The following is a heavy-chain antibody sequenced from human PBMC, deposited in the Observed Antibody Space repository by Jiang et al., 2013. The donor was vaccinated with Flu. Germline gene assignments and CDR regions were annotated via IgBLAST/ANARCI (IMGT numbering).Heavy chain of an antibody. CDR3: ARDLAAAGTGAFDI. CDR1: GFTFSSYA. V-gene: IGHV3-30-3*01. CDR2: ISYDGSNK. Sequence: VQLLESGGGVVQPGRSLRLSCAASGFTFSSYAMHWVRQAPGKGLEWVAVISYDGSNKYYADSVKGRFTISRDNSKNTLYLQMNSLRAEDTAVYYCARDLAAAGTGAFDIWGQGTMVTSLQ. D-gene: IGHD6-13*01. J-gene: IGHJ3*02.